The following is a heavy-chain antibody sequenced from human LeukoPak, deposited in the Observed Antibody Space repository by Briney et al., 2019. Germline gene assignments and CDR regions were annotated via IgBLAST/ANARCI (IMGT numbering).Heavy chain of an antibody. D-gene: IGHD3-22*01. CDR2: IYYSGST. Sequence: RPSETLSFTRTVSGGSISSYYWSWIRQPPGKGLEWIGYIYYSGSTNYNPSLKSRVTISVDTSTNQFSLKLSSVTAAGTAVYYCARGPYYYDSSGYYFDYWGQGTLVTVSS. CDR3: ARGPYYYDSSGYYFDY. J-gene: IGHJ4*02. V-gene: IGHV4-59*01. CDR1: GGSISSYY.